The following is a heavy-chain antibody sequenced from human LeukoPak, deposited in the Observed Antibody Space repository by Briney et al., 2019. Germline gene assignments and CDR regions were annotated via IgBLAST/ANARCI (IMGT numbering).Heavy chain of an antibody. D-gene: IGHD4-17*01. Sequence: PSETLSLTCGVHGVSITSYHWSWIRQSPREALEWIGEIAPSGYTIYNPSLKSRVTMSVDTAKNQLSLSLTSLTAADTAIYYCARETTDPYNYYYMDVWGKRITVIVSS. CDR2: IAPSGYT. J-gene: IGHJ6*03. V-gene: IGHV4-34*10. CDR3: ARETTDPYNYYYMDV. CDR1: GVSITSYH.